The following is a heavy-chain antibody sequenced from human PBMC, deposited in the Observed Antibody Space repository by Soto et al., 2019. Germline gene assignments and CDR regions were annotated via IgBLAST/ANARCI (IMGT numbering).Heavy chain of an antibody. D-gene: IGHD2-8*02. Sequence: GGSLRLSCAASGFIFSNYWMSWVRQTPGKGLAWVANIKQNGSEKYYVDSVKGRFTISRDNAKNSLYLQMNSLRAEDTAVYYCARLNSGYFDYWAQGTLVTVSS. CDR3: ARLNSGYFDY. J-gene: IGHJ4*02. CDR2: IKQNGSEK. V-gene: IGHV3-7*01. CDR1: GFIFSNYW.